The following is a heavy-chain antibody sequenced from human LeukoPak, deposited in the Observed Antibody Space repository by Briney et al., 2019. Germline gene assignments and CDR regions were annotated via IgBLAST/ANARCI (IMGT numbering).Heavy chain of an antibody. Sequence: GGSLRLSCVVSGFTVSTNYMSWVRQAPGKGLEWVSLIYSGGSTYYADSVKGRFTISRDNSKNTLYLQMNSLRAEDTAVYYCVRVEYSSSSKFDPWGQGTLVTVSS. CDR3: VRVEYSSSSKFDP. CDR2: IYSGGST. CDR1: GFTVSTNY. D-gene: IGHD6-6*01. V-gene: IGHV3-53*01. J-gene: IGHJ5*02.